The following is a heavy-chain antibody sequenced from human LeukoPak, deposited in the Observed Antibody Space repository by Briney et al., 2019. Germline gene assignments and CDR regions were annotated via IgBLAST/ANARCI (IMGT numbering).Heavy chain of an antibody. CDR3: ARDRGYCSGGIFYGNWFDS. V-gene: IGHV3-48*01. J-gene: IGHJ5*01. CDR1: GFTLSSYS. CDR2: IGSTTV. D-gene: IGHD2-15*01. Sequence: GGSLRLSCAASGFTLSSYSMNWVRQAPGKGLEWVSYIGSTTVYCADSVKGRFTISRDSAKNSLYLQMNSLRAEDTAVYYCARDRGYCSGGIFYGNWFDSWGQGTLVTVSS.